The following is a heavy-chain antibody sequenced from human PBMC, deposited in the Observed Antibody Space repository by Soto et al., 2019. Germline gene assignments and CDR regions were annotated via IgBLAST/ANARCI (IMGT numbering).Heavy chain of an antibody. Sequence: SETLSLTCSVSGGSISSNYWTWIRQSPGKGLEWIGFIYYIGSTNYNPSLKSRVIISVDTSKNQFSLQLTSVTAADTAMYYCARYQVFCGGDCYNWFDPWGQGTLVTVSS. V-gene: IGHV4-59*01. CDR3: ARYQVFCGGDCYNWFDP. J-gene: IGHJ5*02. CDR2: IYYIGST. D-gene: IGHD2-21*02. CDR1: GGSISSNY.